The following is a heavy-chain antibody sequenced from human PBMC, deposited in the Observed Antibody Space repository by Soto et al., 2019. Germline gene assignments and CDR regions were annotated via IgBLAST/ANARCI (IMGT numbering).Heavy chain of an antibody. CDR3: ARDLIVDGPDNYGMDV. CDR1: GYTFSGHY. Sequence: GASVKVSCKASGYTFSGHYIHWVRQAPGQGLEWMGWINPNTRDTSIFTTHMQLNRLTSDDTAVYYCARDLIVDGPDNYGMDVWGQGTTVTVSS. CDR2: INP. D-gene: IGHD1-26*01. V-gene: IGHV1-2*02. J-gene: IGHJ6*02.